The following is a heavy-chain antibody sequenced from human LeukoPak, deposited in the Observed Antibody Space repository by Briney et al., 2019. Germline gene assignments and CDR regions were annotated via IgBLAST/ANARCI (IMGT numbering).Heavy chain of an antibody. CDR2: IWYDGSNK. J-gene: IGHJ4*02. CDR3: ARDLGHTSGLDY. Sequence: GGSPRLSCAASGFTFSSYGMHWVRQAPGKGLEWVAVIWYDGSNKYYADSVKGRFTISRDNSKNTLYLQMNSLRAEDTAVYYCARDLGHTSGLDYWGQGTLVTVSS. D-gene: IGHD3-10*01. CDR1: GFTFSSYG. V-gene: IGHV3-33*01.